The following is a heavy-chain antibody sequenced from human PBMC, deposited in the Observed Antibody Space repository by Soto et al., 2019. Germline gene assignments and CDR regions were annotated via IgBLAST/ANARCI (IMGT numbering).Heavy chain of an antibody. CDR1: GFTFSSYS. CDR2: ISSSSSYI. CDR3: ARGSEGFGELPPTWFAP. Sequence: EVQLVESGGGLVKPGGSLRLSCAASGFTFSSYSMNWVRQAPGKGLEWVSSISSSSSYIYYADSVKGRFTISRDNAKNSLSLQLNSIRAEDTAVYYCARGSEGFGELPPTWFAPWGQGTLVTVSS. J-gene: IGHJ5*02. D-gene: IGHD3-10*01. V-gene: IGHV3-21*01.